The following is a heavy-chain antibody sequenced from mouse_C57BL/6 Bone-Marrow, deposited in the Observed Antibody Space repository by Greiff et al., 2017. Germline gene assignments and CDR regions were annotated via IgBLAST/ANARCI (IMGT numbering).Heavy chain of an antibody. Sequence: QVQLQQSGAELVRPGASVTLSCKASGYTFTDYEMHWVKQTPVHGLEWIGAIDPETGGTAYNQKFKGKAILTADTSSSTAYMELRSLTSEDSAVYYCTRPAWFAYWGQGTLVTVSA. CDR3: TRPAWFAY. CDR1: GYTFTDYE. V-gene: IGHV1-15*01. J-gene: IGHJ3*01. CDR2: IDPETGGT.